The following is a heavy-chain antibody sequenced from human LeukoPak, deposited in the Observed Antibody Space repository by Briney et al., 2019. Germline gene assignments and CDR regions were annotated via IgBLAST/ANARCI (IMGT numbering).Heavy chain of an antibody. V-gene: IGHV3-48*01. CDR3: ARYATVAAHRDFDY. CDR1: GFTFSSYS. Sequence: QPGGSLRLSCAASGFTFSSYSMNWVRQAPGKGLEWISYISSSSSSTIYYADSVKGRFTISRDNAKNSLYLQMNSLRAEDTAVYYCARYATVAAHRDFDYWGQGTLVTVSS. D-gene: IGHD6-19*01. J-gene: IGHJ4*02. CDR2: ISSSSSSTI.